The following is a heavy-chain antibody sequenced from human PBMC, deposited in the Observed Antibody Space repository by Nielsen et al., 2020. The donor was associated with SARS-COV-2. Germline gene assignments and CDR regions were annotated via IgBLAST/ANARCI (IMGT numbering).Heavy chain of an antibody. CDR1: GGSFSGYS. CDR3: ARGVTDITMTVIVMTGASYFFDS. CDR2: VTHTGST. Sequence: SETLSLTCAVYGGSFSGYSWSWNRQAPGKGLDWIGEVTHTGSTKYSPSLQSRVTISADTSKNQISLKLSSVTAADTAVYYCARGVTDITMTVIVMTGASYFFDSWGQGTLVSVSS. V-gene: IGHV4-34*01. J-gene: IGHJ4*02. D-gene: IGHD3-22*01.